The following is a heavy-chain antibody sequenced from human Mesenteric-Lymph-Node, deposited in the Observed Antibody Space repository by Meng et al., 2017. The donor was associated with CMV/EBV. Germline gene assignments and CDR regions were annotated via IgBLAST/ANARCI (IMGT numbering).Heavy chain of an antibody. CDR3: ATDRMDTSARRGFFDY. J-gene: IGHJ4*02. CDR2: ISTTSIYI. D-gene: IGHD5-18*01. CDR1: RLTFNSYS. Sequence: SRLTFNSYSMNWVRQAPRKWLEWLSWISTTSIYISYADSVKGRFTISRDNVKNSVYLQMNSMRSEDTAMYYCATDRMDTSARRGFFDYWGQGTLVTVSS. V-gene: IGHV3-21*01.